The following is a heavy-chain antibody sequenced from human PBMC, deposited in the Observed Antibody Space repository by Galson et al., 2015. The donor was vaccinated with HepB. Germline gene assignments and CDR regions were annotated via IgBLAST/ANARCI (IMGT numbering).Heavy chain of an antibody. V-gene: IGHV3-30*04. CDR1: GFTFSSYA. J-gene: IGHJ4*02. Sequence: SLRLSCAASGFTFSSYAMHWVRQAPGKGLEWVAVISYDGSNKYYADSVKGRFTISRDNSKNTLYLQMNSLRAEDTAVYYCARGLWFGELLSSYFDYWGQGTLVTVSS. D-gene: IGHD3-10*01. CDR3: ARGLWFGELLSSYFDY. CDR2: ISYDGSNK.